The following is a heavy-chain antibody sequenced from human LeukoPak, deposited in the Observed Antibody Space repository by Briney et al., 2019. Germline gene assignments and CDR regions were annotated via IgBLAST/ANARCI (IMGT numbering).Heavy chain of an antibody. D-gene: IGHD3-16*02. V-gene: IGHV4-59*01. CDR3: ARDIATIYDYVWGSYRNRGFDP. CDR1: GGSISSYY. Sequence: SETLSLTCTVSGGSISSYYWSWIRQPPGKGLEWIGYIYYSGSTNYNPSLKSRVTISVDTSKNQFSLKLSSVTAADTAVYYCARDIATIYDYVWGSYRNRGFDPWGQGTLVTVSS. J-gene: IGHJ5*02. CDR2: IYYSGST.